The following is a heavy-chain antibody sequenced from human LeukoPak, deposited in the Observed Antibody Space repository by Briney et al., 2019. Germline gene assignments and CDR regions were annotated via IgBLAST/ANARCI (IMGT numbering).Heavy chain of an antibody. D-gene: IGHD5-18*01. J-gene: IGHJ4*02. Sequence: GGSLRLSCAASGFTFSSYAMNWVRQAPGKGLEWVSAISGSGGSTYYADSVKGRFTISRDNSKNTLYLQMNSLRAKDTAVYYCAKNHPAMVYYFDYWGQGTLVTVSS. V-gene: IGHV3-23*01. CDR2: ISGSGGST. CDR3: AKNHPAMVYYFDY. CDR1: GFTFSSYA.